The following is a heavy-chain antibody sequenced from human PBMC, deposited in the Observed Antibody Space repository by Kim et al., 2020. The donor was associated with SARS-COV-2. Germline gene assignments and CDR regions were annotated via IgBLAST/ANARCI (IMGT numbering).Heavy chain of an antibody. CDR2: ISWNSGSI. V-gene: IGHV3-9*01. Sequence: GGSLRLSCAASGFTFDDYAMHWVRQAPGKGLEWVSGISWNSGSIGYADSVKGRFTISRDNAKNSLYLQMNSLRAEDTALYYCAKEAMVRGVIRYYFDYWGQGTLVTVSS. CDR3: AKEAMVRGVIRYYFDY. CDR1: GFTFDDYA. D-gene: IGHD3-10*01. J-gene: IGHJ4*02.